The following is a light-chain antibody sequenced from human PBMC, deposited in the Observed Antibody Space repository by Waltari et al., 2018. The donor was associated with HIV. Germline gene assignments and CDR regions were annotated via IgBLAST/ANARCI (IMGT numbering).Light chain of an antibody. V-gene: IGLV3-19*01. J-gene: IGLJ3*02. CDR1: SLTYYF. Sequence: SSELTQDPTVSVALGQTVRITCQGDSLTYYFASWYQQKPGQAPRLLFYGEKSRPPGIPDRFSGSNSGNTASLTIIGAQAEDEADYFCNSRDSSGERWVFGGGTKLTVL. CDR2: GEK. CDR3: NSRDSSGERWV.